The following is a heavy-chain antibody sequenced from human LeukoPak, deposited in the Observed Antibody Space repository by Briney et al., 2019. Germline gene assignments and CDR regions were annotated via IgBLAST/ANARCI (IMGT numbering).Heavy chain of an antibody. Sequence: PGKSLRLSCAASGFTFNNYGMHWVRQAPGKGLEWVAVISYDGRNTHYPASVKGRFTISRDISTDTLWLQMDSLRTEDAAVYYCAKGPLRGTAAAIDYWGQGTLVTVSS. J-gene: IGHJ4*02. D-gene: IGHD2-2*01. CDR1: GFTFNNYG. CDR2: ISYDGRNT. CDR3: AKGPLRGTAAAIDY. V-gene: IGHV3-30*18.